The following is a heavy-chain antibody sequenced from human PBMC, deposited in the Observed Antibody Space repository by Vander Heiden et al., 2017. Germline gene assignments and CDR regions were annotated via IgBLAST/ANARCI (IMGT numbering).Heavy chain of an antibody. CDR1: GCTFSSYG. J-gene: IGHJ6*02. CDR3: ARDATILRLLEWGDGMDV. Sequence: QVQLVESGGGVVQPGRSLRLSCAAPGCTFSSYGMHVVRHAPGKWLEWVAVIWYDGSNKYYADSVKGRCTISRDNSKNTLYLQMNSLRAEDTAVYYCARDATILRLLEWGDGMDVWGQGNTVTVSS. V-gene: IGHV3-33*01. CDR2: IWYDGSNK. D-gene: IGHD3-3*01.